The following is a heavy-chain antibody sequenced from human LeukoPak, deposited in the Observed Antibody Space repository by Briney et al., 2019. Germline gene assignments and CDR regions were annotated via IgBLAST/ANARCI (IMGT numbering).Heavy chain of an antibody. CDR2: INPSGGST. CDR3: ARDRTGYWGAGFSDY. V-gene: IGHV1-46*01. Sequence: ASVKVSCKASGYTFTSYYMHWVRQAPGQGLEWMGIINPSGGSTSYAQKFQGRVTMTRDTSTSTVYMELSSLRSDDTAVYYCARDRTGYWGAGFSDYWGQGTLVTVSS. D-gene: IGHD3-16*01. CDR1: GYTFTSYY. J-gene: IGHJ4*02.